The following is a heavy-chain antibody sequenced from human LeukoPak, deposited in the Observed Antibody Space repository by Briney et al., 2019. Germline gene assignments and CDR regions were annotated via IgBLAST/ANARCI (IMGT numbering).Heavy chain of an antibody. CDR2: VSPPGGGT. CDR3: ARDLAWGAFDY. V-gene: IGHV3-23*01. D-gene: IGHD7-27*01. CDR1: GFTFSNHG. J-gene: IGHJ4*02. Sequence: GGSLRLSCAASGFTFSNHGMNWVRQAPGKGLEWLSGVSPPGGGTYYADSVKGRFTISRDDSESTLSLQMNSLRVEDTAIYYCARDLAWGAFDYWGQGTLVTVSS.